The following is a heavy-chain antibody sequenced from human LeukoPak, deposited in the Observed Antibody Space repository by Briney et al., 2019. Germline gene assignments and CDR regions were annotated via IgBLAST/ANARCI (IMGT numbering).Heavy chain of an antibody. V-gene: IGHV3-7*01. Sequence: PGGSLRLSCAASGFTFSGYGITWVRQAPGKGLEWVANIRQDGSDKNYVDSVKGRFTISRDNAKNSLYLQMNSLRAEDTAVYYCARSSAIAYYYMDVWAKETAHSVS. D-gene: IGHD2-2*01. CDR2: IRQDGSDK. J-gene: IGHJ6*03. CDR1: GFTFSGYG. CDR3: ARSSAIAYYYMDV.